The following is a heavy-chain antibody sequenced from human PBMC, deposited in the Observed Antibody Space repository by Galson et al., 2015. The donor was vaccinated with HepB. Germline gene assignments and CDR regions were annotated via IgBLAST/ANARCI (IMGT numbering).Heavy chain of an antibody. J-gene: IGHJ4*02. CDR2: MNPNSGNT. CDR1: GYTFTSYD. CDR3: ARALRLYSSSPGY. V-gene: IGHV1-8*01. D-gene: IGHD6-13*01. Sequence: SVKVSCKASGYTFTSYDINWVRQATGQGLEWMGWMNPNSGNTGYAQKFQGRVTMTRNTSISTAYMELSSLRSEDTAVYYCARALRLYSSSPGYWGQGTLVAVSS.